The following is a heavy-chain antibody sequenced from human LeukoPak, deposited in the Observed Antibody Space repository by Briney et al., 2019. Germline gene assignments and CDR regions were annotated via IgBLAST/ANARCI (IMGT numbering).Heavy chain of an antibody. V-gene: IGHV4-30-4*01. CDR1: GVSISSGDYY. CDR3: ARVPFRSYYDSSGYCFDY. D-gene: IGHD3-22*01. CDR2: IYYSGST. Sequence: PSQTLSLTCTVSGVSISSGDYYWSWIRQPPGKGLEWIGYIYYSGSTYYNPSLKSRVTISVDTSKNQFSLKLSSVTAADTAVYYCARVPFRSYYDSSGYCFDYWGQGTLVTVSS. J-gene: IGHJ4*02.